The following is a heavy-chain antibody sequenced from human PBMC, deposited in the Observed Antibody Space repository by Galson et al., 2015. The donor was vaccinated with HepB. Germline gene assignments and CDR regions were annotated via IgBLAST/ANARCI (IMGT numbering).Heavy chain of an antibody. V-gene: IGHV3-23*01. CDR3: AKVGHSASWDYFDY. J-gene: IGHJ4*02. D-gene: IGHD2-2*01. Sequence: SLRLSCAASGFTVSGYAMTWVRQAPGKGLEWVSSISGTGGTTFYADSVKGRFTISGDFPKNTVFLQMNSLRADDTAVYYCAKVGHSASWDYFDYLGQGALVTVSS. CDR1: GFTVSGYA. CDR2: ISGTGGTT.